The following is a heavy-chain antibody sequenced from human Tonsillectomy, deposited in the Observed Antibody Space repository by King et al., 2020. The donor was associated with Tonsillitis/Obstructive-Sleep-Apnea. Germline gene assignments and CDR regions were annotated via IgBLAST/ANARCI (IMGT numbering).Heavy chain of an antibody. CDR2: IYSGGST. J-gene: IGHJ6*02. Sequence: VQLVESGGGLIQPGGSLRLSCAASGFTVSSNYMSWVRQAPRKGLEWVSVIYSGGSTYYADSVKGRFTISRDNSKNTLYLQMNSLRAEDTAVYYCASEEEGSKTSAGMDVWGQGTTVIVSS. V-gene: IGHV3-53*01. CDR1: GFTVSSNY. CDR3: ASEEEGSKTSAGMDV.